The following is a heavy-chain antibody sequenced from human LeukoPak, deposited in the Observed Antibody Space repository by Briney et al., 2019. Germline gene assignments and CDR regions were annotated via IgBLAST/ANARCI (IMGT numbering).Heavy chain of an antibody. CDR2: FDPEDGET. Sequence: ASVKVSRKVSGYTLTELSMHWVRQAPGKGLEWMGGFDPEDGETIYAQKFQGRVTVTEDTSTDTTYMELSSLAYDDTAVYYCATETPPSGTYSVHFDSWGQGTLVTVSS. V-gene: IGHV1-24*01. CDR3: ATETPPSGTYSVHFDS. CDR1: GYTLTELS. D-gene: IGHD1-26*01. J-gene: IGHJ4*02.